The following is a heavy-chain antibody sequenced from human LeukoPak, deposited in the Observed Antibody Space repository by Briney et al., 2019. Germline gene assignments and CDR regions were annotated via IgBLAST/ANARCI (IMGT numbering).Heavy chain of an antibody. CDR3: ARVKDLDF. D-gene: IGHD2-15*01. J-gene: IGHJ4*02. V-gene: IGHV1-2*02. CDR2: INPNSGGT. Sequence: ASVKVSCKASGYTFTGYYIHWVRQAPGQGLGWMGWINPNSGGTNYAQKFQGRVTMTRDTSISTAYMELRSLTSDDTAVYYCARVKDLDFWGQGTPVTVSS. CDR1: GYTFTGYY.